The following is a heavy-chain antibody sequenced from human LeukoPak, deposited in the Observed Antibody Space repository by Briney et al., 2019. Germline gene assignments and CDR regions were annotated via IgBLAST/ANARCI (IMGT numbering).Heavy chain of an antibody. D-gene: IGHD4-17*01. CDR2: IRNDGNNK. Sequence: PGGSLRLSCAASGLTFNSYGIHGVRQAPGKGLEWVAVIRNDGNNKYYADSVKGRFTISKDSSKNTVYLQINSLRAEDTAVYYCAREQTTVTSLLDYWGQGTLVSVSS. CDR1: GLTFNSYG. CDR3: AREQTTVTSLLDY. J-gene: IGHJ4*02. V-gene: IGHV3-33*01.